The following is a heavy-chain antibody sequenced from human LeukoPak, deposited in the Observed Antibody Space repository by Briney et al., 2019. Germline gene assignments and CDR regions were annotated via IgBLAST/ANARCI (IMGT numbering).Heavy chain of an antibody. Sequence: QPGGSLRLSCAASGFTFSSYWMHWVRQAPGKGLVWVSRINSDGSSTSYADSVKGRFTISRDNAKNTLYLQMNSLRAEDTAVYYCASNPFGAPGEVDYWGQGTLVTVSS. CDR2: INSDGSST. CDR1: GFTFSSYW. J-gene: IGHJ4*02. CDR3: ASNPFGAPGEVDY. D-gene: IGHD4/OR15-4a*01. V-gene: IGHV3-74*01.